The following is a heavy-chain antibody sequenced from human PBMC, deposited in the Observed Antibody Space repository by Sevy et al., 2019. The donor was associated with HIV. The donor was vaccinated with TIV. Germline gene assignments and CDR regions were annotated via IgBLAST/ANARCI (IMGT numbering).Heavy chain of an antibody. J-gene: IGHJ4*02. D-gene: IGHD1-26*01. CDR1: GFTFSSYA. V-gene: IGHV3-23*01. CDR2: ISDSGGRT. CDR3: AKERSESYSGH. Sequence: GGSLRLSCAASGFTFSSYAMSWVRQAPGEGLEWVSAISDSGGRTYYADSVKGRFTISRDNYKNTLYLQMNTLRVEDTAVYYCAKERSESYSGHWGQGTLVTVSS.